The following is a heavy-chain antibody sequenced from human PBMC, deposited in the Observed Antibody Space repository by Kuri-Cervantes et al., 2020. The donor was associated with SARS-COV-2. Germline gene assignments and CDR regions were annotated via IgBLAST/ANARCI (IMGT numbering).Heavy chain of an antibody. D-gene: IGHD1-26*01. J-gene: IGHJ4*02. CDR3: ADWELLQL. CDR2: ISYDGSNK. Sequence: LSLTCAASGFTFSSYGMHWVRQAPGKGLEWVAVISYDGSNKYYADSVKGRFTISRDNSKNTLYLQMNSLRAEDTAVYYCADWELLQLWGQGTLVTVSS. CDR1: GFTFSSYG. V-gene: IGHV3-30*03.